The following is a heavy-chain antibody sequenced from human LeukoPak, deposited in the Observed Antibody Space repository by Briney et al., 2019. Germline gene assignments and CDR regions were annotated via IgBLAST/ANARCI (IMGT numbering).Heavy chain of an antibody. V-gene: IGHV4-59*01. Sequence: SETLSLTCTVSGGSISSYYWSWLRQPPGKGLEWIGYIYYSGSTNYNPSLKSRVTISVDTSKNQFSLKLSSVTAADTAVYYCARASPQYYDFWSGYYPLGHYYYMDVWGKGTTVTVSS. CDR3: ARASPQYYDFWSGYYPLGHYYYMDV. J-gene: IGHJ6*03. D-gene: IGHD3-3*01. CDR2: IYYSGST. CDR1: GGSISSYY.